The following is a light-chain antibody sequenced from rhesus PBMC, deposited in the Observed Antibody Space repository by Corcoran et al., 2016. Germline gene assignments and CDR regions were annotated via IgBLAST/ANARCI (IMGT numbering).Light chain of an antibody. Sequence: DIQMTQSPSSLSASVGDRVTITCRESENVNNYLHWYQQKPGKAPKLLIYKASTFQSGVPSRFSGSGSVTDFTITISSLQPEDFATYYCQHSYGTPYSFGQGTKVEIK. CDR2: KAS. CDR3: QHSYGTPYS. CDR1: ENVNNY. V-gene: IGKV1-74*01. J-gene: IGKJ2*01.